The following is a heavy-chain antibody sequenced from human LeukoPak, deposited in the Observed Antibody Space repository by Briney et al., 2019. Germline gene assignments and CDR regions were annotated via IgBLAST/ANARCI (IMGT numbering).Heavy chain of an antibody. CDR1: GGSISSGSYY. J-gene: IGHJ6*03. CDR3: ARGLGRTIFGVVTGYYYYMDV. D-gene: IGHD3-3*01. CDR2: IYTSGST. V-gene: IGHV4-61*02. Sequence: PSQTLSLTCTVSGGSISSGSYYWSWIRQPAGKGLEWIGRIYTSGSTNYNPSLKSRVTISVATSKNQFSLKLSSVTAADTAVYYCARGLGRTIFGVVTGYYYYMDVWGKGTTVTVSS.